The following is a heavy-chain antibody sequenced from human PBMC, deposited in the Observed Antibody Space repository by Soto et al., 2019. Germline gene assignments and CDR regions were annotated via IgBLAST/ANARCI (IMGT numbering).Heavy chain of an antibody. V-gene: IGHV3-15*07. CDR3: TTDQPIAVAGQNWFDP. Sequence: GGSLRLSFAASGFNFSNAWMKWVRQAPGKGLEWVGRIKSKTDGGTTDYAAPVKGRFTISRDDSKNTLYLQMNSLKTEDTAVYYCTTDQPIAVAGQNWFDPWGQGTLVTVS. CDR1: GFNFSNAW. J-gene: IGHJ5*02. CDR2: IKSKTDGGTT. D-gene: IGHD6-19*01.